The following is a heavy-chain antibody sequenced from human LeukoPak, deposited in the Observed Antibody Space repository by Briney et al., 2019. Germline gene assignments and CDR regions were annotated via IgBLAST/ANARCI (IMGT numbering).Heavy chain of an antibody. CDR2: INHSGST. CDR1: GGSMSSGSYY. J-gene: IGHJ6*04. D-gene: IGHD1-26*01. CDR3: ARGRSLGCMDV. V-gene: IGHV4-39*07. Sequence: PSETLSLTCTVSGGSMSSGSYYWSWIRQPPGKGLEWIGEINHSGSTNYNPSLKSRVTISVDTSKNQFSLKLSSVTAADTAVYYCARGRSLGCMDVWGKGTTVTVSS.